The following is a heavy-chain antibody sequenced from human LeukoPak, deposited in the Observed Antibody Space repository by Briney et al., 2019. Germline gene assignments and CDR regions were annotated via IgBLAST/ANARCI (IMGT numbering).Heavy chain of an antibody. Sequence: ASVKVSCKASGYTCTSYHIDWVRQAPGQGPEWVGWMNAKSGHTGYAQKFEGRVTMTMDTSTNTAYMELSGLRSEDTAVYYCARGVFDNSGTYYYFYYALDVWGQGTTVTVSS. J-gene: IGHJ6*02. CDR3: ARGVFDNSGTYYYFYYALDV. V-gene: IGHV1-8*01. CDR1: GYTCTSYH. D-gene: IGHD3-22*01. CDR2: MNAKSGHT.